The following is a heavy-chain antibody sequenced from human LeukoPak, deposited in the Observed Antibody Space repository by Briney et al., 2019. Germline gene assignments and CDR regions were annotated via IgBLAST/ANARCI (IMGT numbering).Heavy chain of an antibody. D-gene: IGHD5-24*01. CDR1: GYTFTSYG. J-gene: IGHJ4*02. CDR3: ARDLEMATIEPPVY. V-gene: IGHV1-46*01. Sequence: ASVKVSCKASGYTFTSYGISWVRQAPGQGLEWMGIINPSGGSTSYAQKFQGRVTMTRDTSTSTVYMELSSLRSEDTAVYYCARDLEMATIEPPVYWGQGTLVTVSS. CDR2: INPSGGST.